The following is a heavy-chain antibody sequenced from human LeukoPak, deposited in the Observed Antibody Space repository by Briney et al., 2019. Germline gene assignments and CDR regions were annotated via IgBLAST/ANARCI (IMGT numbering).Heavy chain of an antibody. CDR3: ANGVLMAYDI. CDR1: GFTFSSYA. V-gene: IGHV3-23*01. J-gene: IGHJ3*02. Sequence: GGSLRLSCAASGFTFSSYAMSWVRQAPGKGLEWVSVISGSGGSTHYADSVKGRFTISRDNSKNTLYLQMNSLRAEDTAVYYCANGVLMAYDIWGQGTMVTVSS. D-gene: IGHD2-8*01. CDR2: ISGSGGST.